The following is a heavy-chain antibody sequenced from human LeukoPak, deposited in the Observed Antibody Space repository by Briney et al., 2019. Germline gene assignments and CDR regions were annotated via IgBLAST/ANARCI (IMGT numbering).Heavy chain of an antibody. J-gene: IGHJ3*02. CDR2: ISYDGSNK. Sequence: PGGSLRRSCAASGFTFSNYAMHWVRQAPGKGLEWVAVISYDGSNKYYADSVKGRFTISRDNSKNTLYLQMNSLRAEDTAVYYCARDIEYCSRGSCYPNAFDIWGQGTMVTVSS. CDR1: GFTFSNYA. CDR3: ARDIEYCSRGSCYPNAFDI. D-gene: IGHD2-15*01. V-gene: IGHV3-30-3*01.